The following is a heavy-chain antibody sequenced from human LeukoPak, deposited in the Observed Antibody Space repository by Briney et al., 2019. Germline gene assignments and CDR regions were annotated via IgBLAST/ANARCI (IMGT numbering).Heavy chain of an antibody. V-gene: IGHV1-69*04. D-gene: IGHD2-2*01. CDR1: GGTFSSYA. J-gene: IGHJ4*02. Sequence: SVKVSCKATGGTFSSYAISWVRQAPGQGLEWMGRIIPILGIANYAQKFQGRVTITADKSTSTAYMELSSLRSEDTAVYYCARDVGIVVVPAAPDYWGQGTLVTVSS. CDR3: ARDVGIVVVPAAPDY. CDR2: IIPILGIA.